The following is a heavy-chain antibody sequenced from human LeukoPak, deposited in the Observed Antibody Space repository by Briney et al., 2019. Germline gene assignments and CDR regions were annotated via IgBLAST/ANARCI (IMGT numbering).Heavy chain of an antibody. CDR3: ARESPPYCSGGSCYSLAAFDI. J-gene: IGHJ3*02. Sequence: ASVKVSCKASGYTFTGYYMHWVRQAPGQGLEWMGWISPNSGGTNYAQKFQGRVTMTRDTSISTAYMELSRLRSDDTAVYYCARESPPYCSGGSCYSLAAFDIWGQGTMVTVSS. CDR2: ISPNSGGT. D-gene: IGHD2-15*01. V-gene: IGHV1-2*02. CDR1: GYTFTGYY.